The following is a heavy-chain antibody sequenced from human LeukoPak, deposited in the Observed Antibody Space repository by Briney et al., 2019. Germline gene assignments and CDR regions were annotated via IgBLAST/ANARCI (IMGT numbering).Heavy chain of an antibody. D-gene: IGHD2-2*01. Sequence: SRGSLRLSCAASGFTFSNYWMSWVRQAPGKGLEWVANIRQDGSEKYYVDSVKGRFTISRDNAKNSLYLQMNSLRAEDTAVYYCARTPYCSSSSCYWSYYYYMDVWGKGTTVTVSS. CDR3: ARTPYCSSSSCYWSYYYYMDV. J-gene: IGHJ6*03. V-gene: IGHV3-7*01. CDR2: IRQDGSEK. CDR1: GFTFSNYW.